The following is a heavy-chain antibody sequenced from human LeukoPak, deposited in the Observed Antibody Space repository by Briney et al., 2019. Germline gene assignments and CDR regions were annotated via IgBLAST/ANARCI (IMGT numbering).Heavy chain of an antibody. V-gene: IGHV1-46*01. CDR3: ANGELYGGNFLPLDY. J-gene: IGHJ4*02. CDR2: INPTGGST. CDR1: GYTFTSYY. D-gene: IGHD4-23*01. Sequence: GASVKVSCKASGYTFTSYYMHWVRQAPGQGLEWMGLINPTGGSTGYAQKFQGRVTMTRDMSTSTDYMELSSLRSEDTAIYYCANGELYGGNFLPLDYWGQGTLVTVSS.